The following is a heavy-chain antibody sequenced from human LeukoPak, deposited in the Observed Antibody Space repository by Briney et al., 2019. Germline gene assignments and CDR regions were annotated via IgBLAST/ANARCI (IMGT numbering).Heavy chain of an antibody. CDR1: GYTFTGYY. D-gene: IGHD3-9*01. Sequence: ASVKVSCKASGYTFTGYYMHWVRQAPGQGLGWMGWINPNSGGTNYAQKFQGRVTMTRDTSISTAYMELSRLRSDDTAVYYCARTFPVLRYFDWLNQERYFDLWGRGTLVTVSS. CDR3: ARTFPVLRYFDWLNQERYFDL. V-gene: IGHV1-2*02. CDR2: INPNSGGT. J-gene: IGHJ2*01.